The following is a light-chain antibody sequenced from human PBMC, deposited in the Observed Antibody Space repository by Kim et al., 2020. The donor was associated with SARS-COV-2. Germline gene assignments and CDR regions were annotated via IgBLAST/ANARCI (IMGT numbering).Light chain of an antibody. CDR2: DAS. J-gene: IGLJ2*01. CDR1: SSDARYYNY. Sequence: AITISFSAISSDARYYNYVSWYQQHPGKAPKLMIYDASNRPSAFSNRFSGSKSANTSSLTISGLLSEDEADYYCFSYSTANTLVFGGGTQLTVL. V-gene: IGLV2-14*03. CDR3: FSYSTANTLV.